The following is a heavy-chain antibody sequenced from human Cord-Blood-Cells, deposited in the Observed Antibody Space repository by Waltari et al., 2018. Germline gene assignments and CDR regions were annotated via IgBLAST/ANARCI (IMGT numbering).Heavy chain of an antibody. CDR2: IYYSGST. CDR1: GGSIRSRSYY. CDR3: ARHGHSSGWYYYYGMDV. Sequence: QLQLQESGPGLVEPSETLSLPCTVPGGSIRSRSYYLGWIRQPPGKGLEWIGSIYYSGSTYYNPSLKSRVTISVDTSKNQFSLKLSSVTAADTAVYYCARHGHSSGWYYYYGMDVWGQGTTVTVSS. D-gene: IGHD6-19*01. J-gene: IGHJ6*02. V-gene: IGHV4-39*01.